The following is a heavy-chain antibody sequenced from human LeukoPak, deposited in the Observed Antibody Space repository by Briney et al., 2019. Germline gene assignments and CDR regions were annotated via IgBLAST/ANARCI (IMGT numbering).Heavy chain of an antibody. CDR3: AKDRGYYMDV. D-gene: IGHD3-10*01. Sequence: PGVSLRLSCAASGFTFRSYGMHWVRQAPGKGLEWVAVISYDGSNKYYADSVKGRFTISRDNSKNTLYLQMNSLRAEDTAVYYCAKDRGYYMDVWGKGTTVTVSS. J-gene: IGHJ6*03. V-gene: IGHV3-30*18. CDR2: ISYDGSNK. CDR1: GFTFRSYG.